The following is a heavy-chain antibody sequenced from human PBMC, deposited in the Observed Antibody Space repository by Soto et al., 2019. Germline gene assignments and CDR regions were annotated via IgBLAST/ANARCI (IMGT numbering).Heavy chain of an antibody. CDR1: RLTFRSSE. V-gene: IGHV3-48*03. D-gene: IGHD2-15*01. CDR2: ISSGGNTI. CDR3: ARELRGYCRASSCSYGIDV. Sequence: GGSLRHSCAASRLTFRSSEMNWVRPPPGKGLDWVSYISSGGNTIYYAASVRGRFTISRDNAKNSLYLQMNSLRGEDTAVYYCARELRGYCRASSCSYGIDVWGQGTRVTVSS. J-gene: IGHJ6*02.